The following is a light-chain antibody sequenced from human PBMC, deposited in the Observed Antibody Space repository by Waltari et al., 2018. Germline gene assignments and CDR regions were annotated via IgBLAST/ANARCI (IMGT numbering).Light chain of an antibody. CDR3: FLAYSGVWV. V-gene: IGLV7-46*01. Sequence: QAVVTQEPSLTVSPGGTVTLTCGSSTGAVTSGDYPFWFQQKPCQAPRTLIYDVNNKESWTPARFSGSLLGGKAALTLSGAQPEDEADYYCFLAYSGVWVFGGGTRLTVL. J-gene: IGLJ3*02. CDR2: DVN. CDR1: TGAVTSGDY.